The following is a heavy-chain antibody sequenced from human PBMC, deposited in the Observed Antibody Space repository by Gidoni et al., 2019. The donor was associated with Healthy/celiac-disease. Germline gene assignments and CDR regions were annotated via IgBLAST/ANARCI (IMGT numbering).Heavy chain of an antibody. Sequence: EVQLLESGGGLVQPGGSLRLSCAASGFTFSSYAMSWVRQAPGKGLEWVSAISSSGGSTYYADSVKGRFTISRDNSKNTLYLQMNSLRAEDTAVYYCAKDLYCSSSWYGASCFDYWGQGTLVTVSS. CDR3: AKDLYCSSSWYGASCFDY. CDR1: GFTFSSYA. V-gene: IGHV3-23*01. D-gene: IGHD6-13*01. J-gene: IGHJ4*02. CDR2: ISSSGGST.